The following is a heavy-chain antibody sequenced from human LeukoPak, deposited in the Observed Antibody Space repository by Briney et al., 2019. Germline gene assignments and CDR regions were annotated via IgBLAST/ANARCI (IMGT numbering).Heavy chain of an antibody. CDR2: ISSSGSTI. CDR3: ARGYYDSSGYYAGVEYFQH. Sequence: PGGSLRLSCAASGFTFSDYYMSWIRQAPGKGLEWVSYISSSGSTIYYADSVKGRFTISRDNAKNSLYLQMNSLRAEDTAVYYCARGYYDSSGYYAGVEYFQHWGQGTLVTVSS. J-gene: IGHJ1*01. D-gene: IGHD3-22*01. V-gene: IGHV3-11*01. CDR1: GFTFSDYY.